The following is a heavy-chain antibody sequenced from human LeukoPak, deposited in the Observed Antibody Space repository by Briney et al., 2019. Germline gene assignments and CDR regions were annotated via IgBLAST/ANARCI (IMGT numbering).Heavy chain of an antibody. CDR1: GYTFTGYY. CDR3: ARAPQGGGYSYGFDY. V-gene: IGHV1-8*02. Sequence: ASVKVSCKASGYTFTGYYMHWVRRAPGQGLEWVGRINPNSGNTGYAQKFQGRVTMTRNTSISTAYMELSSLRSEDTAVYYCARAPQGGGYSYGFDYWGQGTLVTVSS. CDR2: INPNSGNT. D-gene: IGHD5-18*01. J-gene: IGHJ4*02.